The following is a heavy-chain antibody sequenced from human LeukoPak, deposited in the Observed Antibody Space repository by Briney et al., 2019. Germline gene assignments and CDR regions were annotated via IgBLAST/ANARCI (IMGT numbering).Heavy chain of an antibody. CDR1: GGSISGYY. D-gene: IGHD3-22*01. CDR2: INHSGST. CDR3: AARALYYYDSSGYLGTYYFDY. Sequence: SETLSLTCTVSGGSISGYYWSWIRQPPGKGLEWIGEINHSGSTNYNPSLKSRVTISVDTSKNQFSLKLSSVTAADTAVYYCAARALYYYDSSGYLGTYYFDYWGQGTLVTVSS. V-gene: IGHV4-34*01. J-gene: IGHJ4*02.